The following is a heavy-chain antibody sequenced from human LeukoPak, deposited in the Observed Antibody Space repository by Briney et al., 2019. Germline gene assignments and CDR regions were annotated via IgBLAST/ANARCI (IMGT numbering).Heavy chain of an antibody. Sequence: PSETLSLTCTVSGGSISSYYWSWIRQPPGKGLEWIGYIYYSGSTNYNPSLKSRVTISVDTSKNQFPLKLSSVTAAGTAVYYCARHHSSGWYESWGQGTLVTVSS. CDR2: IYYSGST. D-gene: IGHD6-19*01. CDR3: ARHHSSGWYES. V-gene: IGHV4-59*08. J-gene: IGHJ4*02. CDR1: GGSISSYY.